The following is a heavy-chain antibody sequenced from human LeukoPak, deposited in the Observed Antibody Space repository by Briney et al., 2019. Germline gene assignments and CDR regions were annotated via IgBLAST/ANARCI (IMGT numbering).Heavy chain of an antibody. CDR2: IYYSGST. CDR1: GGSISSYY. V-gene: IGHV4-59*01. J-gene: IGHJ4*02. D-gene: IGHD6-6*01. Sequence: PSETLSLTCTVSGGSISSYYWSWIRQPPGKGLEWIGYIYYSGSTNYNPSLKSRVTISVDTSKNQFSLKLSSVTAADTAVYYCARFSPRIAAGDFDYWGQGTLVTVSS. CDR3: ARFSPRIAAGDFDY.